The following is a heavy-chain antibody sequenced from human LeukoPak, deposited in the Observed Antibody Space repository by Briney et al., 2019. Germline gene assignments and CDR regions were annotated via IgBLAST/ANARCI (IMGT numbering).Heavy chain of an antibody. CDR1: GGTFSSYA. Sequence: SVKVSCKASGGTFSSYAISWVRQAPGQGLEWMGRIIPILGIANYAQKFQGRVTITADKSTSTAYMELSSLRSEDTAVYYCARVLSYHRYNWNYLPLPVDYWGQGTLVTVSS. J-gene: IGHJ4*02. V-gene: IGHV1-69*04. CDR3: ARVLSYHRYNWNYLPLPVDY. CDR2: IIPILGIA. D-gene: IGHD1-7*01.